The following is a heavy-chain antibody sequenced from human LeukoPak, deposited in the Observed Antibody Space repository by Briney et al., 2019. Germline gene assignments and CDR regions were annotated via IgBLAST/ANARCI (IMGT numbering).Heavy chain of an antibody. J-gene: IGHJ3*02. V-gene: IGHV3-48*04. D-gene: IGHD6-6*01. CDR1: GFTFSSYS. CDR3: ARVRSSSIHDAFDI. CDR2: ISSSSSTI. Sequence: GGSLRLSRAASGFTFSSYSMNWVRQAPGKGLEWVSYISSSSSTIYYADSVKVRFTISRDNAKNSLYLQMNSLRAEDTAVYYCARVRSSSIHDAFDIWGQGTMVTVSS.